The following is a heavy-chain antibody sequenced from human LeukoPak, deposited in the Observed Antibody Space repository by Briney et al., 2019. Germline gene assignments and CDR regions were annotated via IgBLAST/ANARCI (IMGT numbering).Heavy chain of an antibody. CDR3: ARDLAGTGAFDI. Sequence: SVKVSCKASGGTFSSYAISWVRQAPGQGLEWMGGIIPIFGTANYAQKFQGRVTITADKSTSTAYMELSSLRSEDTAVYYCARDLAGTGAFDIWGQGTMVTVSS. J-gene: IGHJ3*02. D-gene: IGHD6-19*01. CDR1: GGTFSSYA. V-gene: IGHV1-69*06. CDR2: IIPIFGTA.